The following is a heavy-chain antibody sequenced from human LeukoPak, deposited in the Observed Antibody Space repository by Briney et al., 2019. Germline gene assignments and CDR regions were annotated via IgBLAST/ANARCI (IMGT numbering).Heavy chain of an antibody. Sequence: GGSLRLSCAASGFTFSSYWMSWVRQAPGEGLEWVSYVSPSSTTIYYADSVKGRFTISRDNAKNSLYLQMNSLRAEDTAVYYCAREHTPYGSGCTAAYWGQGTLVTVSS. D-gene: IGHD6-19*01. CDR1: GFTFSSYW. CDR3: AREHTPYGSGCTAAY. CDR2: VSPSSTTI. J-gene: IGHJ4*02. V-gene: IGHV3-48*01.